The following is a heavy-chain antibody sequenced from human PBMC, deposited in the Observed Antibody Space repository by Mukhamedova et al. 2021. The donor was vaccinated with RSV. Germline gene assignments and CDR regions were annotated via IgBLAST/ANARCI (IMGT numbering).Heavy chain of an antibody. J-gene: IGHJ3*01. V-gene: IGHV3-30*04. D-gene: IGHD3-22*01. CDR1: YA. CDR2: ISYDGSNK. CDR3: AREPSPGTDYYDSSGYWDA. Sequence: YAMHWVRQAPGKGLEWVAVISYDGSNKYYADSVKGRFTISRDNSKNTLYLQMNSLRAEDTAVYYCAREPSPGTDYYDSSGYWDA.